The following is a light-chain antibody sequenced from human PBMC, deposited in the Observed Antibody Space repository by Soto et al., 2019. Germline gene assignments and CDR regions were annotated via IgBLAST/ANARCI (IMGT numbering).Light chain of an antibody. CDR2: GAS. CDR1: QSISRY. V-gene: IGKV1-39*01. CDR3: QQNYSTTPA. J-gene: IGKJ5*01. Sequence: DIQMTQSPSSLSASAGASVTITCRASQSISRYLNWYQKKTGKDPKMLIYGASSLQSGVPSRFSGSGSGTDFNLTISSLQTEDFATYECQQNYSTTPAFGQGTKLDIK.